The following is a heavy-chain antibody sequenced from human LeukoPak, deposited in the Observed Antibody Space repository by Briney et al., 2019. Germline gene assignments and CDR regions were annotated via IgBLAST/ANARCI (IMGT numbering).Heavy chain of an antibody. Sequence: PSETLSLTCTVSGGSISSSSYYWGWIRQPPGKGLEWIGSIYYSGSTYYNPSLKSRVTISVDTSKNQFSLKLSSVTAADTAVYYCARVTPLMSYWGQGTLVTVSS. CDR2: IYYSGST. D-gene: IGHD3-16*01. J-gene: IGHJ4*02. CDR3: ARVTPLMSY. V-gene: IGHV4-39*07. CDR1: GGSISSSSYY.